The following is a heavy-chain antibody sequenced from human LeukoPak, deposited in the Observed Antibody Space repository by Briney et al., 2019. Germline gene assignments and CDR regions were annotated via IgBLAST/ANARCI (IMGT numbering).Heavy chain of an antibody. CDR2: INHSGST. CDR3: ARGSPPHGHGSGSYMCYFDY. V-gene: IGHV4-34*01. J-gene: IGHJ4*02. Sequence: SETLSLTCAVYGGSFSGYYWSWIRQPPGKGLEWIGEINHSGSTNYNPSLKSRVTISVDTSKNQFSLKLSSVTAADTAVYYCARGSPPHGHGSGSYMCYFDYWGQGTLVTVSS. D-gene: IGHD3-10*01. CDR1: GGSFSGYY.